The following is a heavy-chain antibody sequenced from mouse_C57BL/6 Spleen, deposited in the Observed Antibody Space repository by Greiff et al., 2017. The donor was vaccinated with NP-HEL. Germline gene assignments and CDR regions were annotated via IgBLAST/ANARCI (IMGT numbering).Heavy chain of an antibody. CDR1: GYTFTDYE. CDR3: TSTGTAGGYFDY. D-gene: IGHD4-1*02. Sequence: QVQLQQSGAELVRPGASVTLSCKASGYTFTDYEMHWVKQTPVHGLEWIGAIDPETGGTAYNQKFKGKAILTADKSSSTAYMELRSLTSEDSAVYYCTSTGTAGGYFDYWGQGTTLTVSS. V-gene: IGHV1-15*01. J-gene: IGHJ2*01. CDR2: IDPETGGT.